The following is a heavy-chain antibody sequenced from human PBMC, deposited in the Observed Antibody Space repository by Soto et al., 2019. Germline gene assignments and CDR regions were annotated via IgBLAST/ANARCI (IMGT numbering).Heavy chain of an antibody. CDR1: GYTFTSYY. V-gene: IGHV1-46*01. D-gene: IGHD3-16*01. Sequence: QVQLVQSGAEVKKPGASVKVSCKASGYTFTSYYMHWVRQAPGQGLEWMGIINPSGGSTSYAQKFQGRVSMTRDTSTSTVYMELSSLISEDTAVYYCAREAGGGSSVGGEQTWGQGTLVTVSS. J-gene: IGHJ5*02. CDR3: AREAGGGSSVGGEQT. CDR2: INPSGGST.